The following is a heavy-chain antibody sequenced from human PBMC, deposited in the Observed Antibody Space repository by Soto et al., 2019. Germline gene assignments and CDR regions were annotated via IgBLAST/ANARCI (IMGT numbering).Heavy chain of an antibody. J-gene: IGHJ4*02. D-gene: IGHD3-16*02. V-gene: IGHV4-34*01. CDR1: GGSFSGYY. CDR2: INHSGST. Sequence: QVQLQQWGAGLLKPSETLSLTCAVYGGSFSGYYWSWIRQPPGKGLEWIGEINHSGSTNYNPSLKSRVTISVDTSKNQFSLKLSSVTAADTAVYYCARVRMALDYDYVWGSYRHFDYWGQGTLVTVSS. CDR3: ARVRMALDYDYVWGSYRHFDY.